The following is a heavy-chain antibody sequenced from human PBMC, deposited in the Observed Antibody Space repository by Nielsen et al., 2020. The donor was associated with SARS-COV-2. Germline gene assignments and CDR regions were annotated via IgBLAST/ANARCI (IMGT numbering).Heavy chain of an antibody. J-gene: IGHJ6*02. Sequence: SLKISCAASGFTFSDYYMSWIRQAPGKGLEWVSYISSSSSYTNYADSVKGRFTISRDNAKNSLYLQMNSLRAEDTAVYYCARAASANYYYYYGMDVWGQGTTVTVSS. CDR1: GFTFSDYY. CDR2: ISSSSSYT. CDR3: ARAASANYYYYYGMDV. V-gene: IGHV3-11*05.